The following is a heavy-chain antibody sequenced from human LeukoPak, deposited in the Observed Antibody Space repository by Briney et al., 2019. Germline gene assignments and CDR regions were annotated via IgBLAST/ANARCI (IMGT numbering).Heavy chain of an antibody. CDR1: GFTLRSYV. J-gene: IGHJ4*02. CDR3: ARETPDSSSWTAFDF. D-gene: IGHD6-13*01. CDR2: ISGSGDST. V-gene: IGHV3-23*01. Sequence: GGSLRLSCVASGFTLRSYVMNWVRQTPGKGLEWVSSISGSGDSTFYADSVKGRFSISRDNSKNTLYLQVNGLRTEDTAVYYCARETPDSSSWTAFDFWGQGTLVTVSS.